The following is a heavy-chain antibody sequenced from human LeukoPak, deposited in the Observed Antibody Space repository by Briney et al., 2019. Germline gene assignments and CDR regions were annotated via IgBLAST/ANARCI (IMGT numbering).Heavy chain of an antibody. V-gene: IGHV4-30-4*01. CDR1: GGSISSGDYY. D-gene: IGHD3-22*01. CDR3: AIYDSSGYYYDY. CDR2: IYYSGST. J-gene: IGHJ4*02. Sequence: PSETLSLTCTVSGGSISSGDYYWRWIRQPPGKGLEWIGYIYYSGSTYYNPSLKSRVTISVDTSKNQVSLKLSSVTAADTAVYYCAIYDSSGYYYDYWGQGTLVTVSS.